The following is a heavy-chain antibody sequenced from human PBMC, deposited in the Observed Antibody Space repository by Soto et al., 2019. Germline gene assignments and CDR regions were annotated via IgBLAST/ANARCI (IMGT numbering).Heavy chain of an antibody. CDR3: AKGSSIGGGDNYYYYYYGMDV. CDR1: GFTFSSYA. Sequence: GGSLRLSCAASGFTFSSYAMSWVRQAPGKGLEWVSAISGSGGSTYYADSVKGRFTISRDNSKNTLYLQMNSLRAEDTAVYYCAKGSSIGGGDNYYYYYYGMDVWGQGTTVTVSS. J-gene: IGHJ6*02. V-gene: IGHV3-23*01. CDR2: ISGSGGST. D-gene: IGHD2-21*02.